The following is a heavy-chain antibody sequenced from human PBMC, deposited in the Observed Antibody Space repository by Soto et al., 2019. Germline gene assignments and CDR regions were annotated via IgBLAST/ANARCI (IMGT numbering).Heavy chain of an antibody. J-gene: IGHJ4*02. CDR1: GGSINSGGYC. D-gene: IGHD5-18*01. CDR3: SRGILV. Sequence: QVQLQESGPGLVKPSQTLSLTCTVSGGSINSGGYCWSWIRQHPGKGLVWIGCNSYGGSTSYNPSLKSRVTLSVDTSKNQFSLKLTSVTAADTAVYYCSRGILVWGQGALITVSS. CDR2: NSYGGST. V-gene: IGHV4-31*03.